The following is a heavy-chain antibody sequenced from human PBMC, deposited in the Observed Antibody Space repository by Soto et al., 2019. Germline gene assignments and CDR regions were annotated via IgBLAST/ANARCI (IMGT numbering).Heavy chain of an antibody. D-gene: IGHD3-10*01. J-gene: IGHJ5*02. Sequence: EFHVLESGGGWAQPGGSLRLSCAASGFPFSSTDMSWVRQAPGKGLEWVSTILDTGTTVFYADSVKGRFTVSRDNSNNTVYVQMNNLRADDRAVYDCVKNSGWFNAWGQGALVTVSS. V-gene: IGHV3-23*01. CDR3: VKNSGWFNA. CDR1: GFPFSSTD. CDR2: ILDTGTTV.